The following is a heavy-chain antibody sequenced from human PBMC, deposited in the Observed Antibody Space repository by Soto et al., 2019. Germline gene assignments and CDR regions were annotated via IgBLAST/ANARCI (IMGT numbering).Heavy chain of an antibody. Sequence: SDTLYLTCNVSGGSVSSSSYCWGWIRQAPGKGLEWIVSTYYSAGTYYNPSLKSRITTSMDASKNQFSLTVTSVTAADTAIYYCARHASRGYSSSWYFEDWGQGTPVTVSS. D-gene: IGHD6-13*01. CDR3: ARHASRGYSSSWYFED. CDR1: GGSVSSSSYC. J-gene: IGHJ4*02. V-gene: IGHV4-39*01. CDR2: TYYSAGT.